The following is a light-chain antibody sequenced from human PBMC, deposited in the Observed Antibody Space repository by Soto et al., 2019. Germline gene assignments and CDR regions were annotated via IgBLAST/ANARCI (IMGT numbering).Light chain of an antibody. Sequence: QSALTQPASVSGSPGQSITISCSGTSSDVGSYNFVSWYQQHPGDAPKLLIYEVSRRPSGVSTRFSGSKSGNTASLTISGLQAEDEADYYCSSYTSSSTYVFGTGTKLTVL. J-gene: IGLJ1*01. CDR3: SSYTSSSTYV. CDR2: EVS. V-gene: IGLV2-14*01. CDR1: SSDVGSYNF.